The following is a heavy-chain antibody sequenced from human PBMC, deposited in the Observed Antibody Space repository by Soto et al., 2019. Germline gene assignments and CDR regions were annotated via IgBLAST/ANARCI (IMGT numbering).Heavy chain of an antibody. Sequence: PGGSLRLSCAASGFIFENFGMSWVRQAPGKGLEWISSISGSGSKKYYADSVKGRFTISRDNSKSTVYLELNNLSAEDTAVYHCAKXQGVELVPLATVDWFDPWGQGSVVTVSS. CDR2: ISGSGSKK. V-gene: IGHV3-23*01. CDR1: GFIFENFG. D-gene: IGHD1-26*01. CDR3: AKXQGVELVPLATVDWFDP. J-gene: IGHJ5*02.